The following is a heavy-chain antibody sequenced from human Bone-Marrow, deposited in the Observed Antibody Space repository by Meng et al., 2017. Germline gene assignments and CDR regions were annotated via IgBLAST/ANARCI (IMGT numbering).Heavy chain of an antibody. Sequence: QVQLKQAGPGRVKPSQPLSLTCTFSGGSISSGNHHWSWIRQQPGKGLEYIGYIYYSGSTYYNPSLKSRVIISVDTSKNQFSLRLNSVTAADTAVYYCASLYGDSSVWYLNLWGRGTLVTVSS. D-gene: IGHD4-17*01. V-gene: IGHV4-31*03. CDR2: IYYSGST. J-gene: IGHJ2*01. CDR1: GGSISSGNHH. CDR3: ASLYGDSSVWYLNL.